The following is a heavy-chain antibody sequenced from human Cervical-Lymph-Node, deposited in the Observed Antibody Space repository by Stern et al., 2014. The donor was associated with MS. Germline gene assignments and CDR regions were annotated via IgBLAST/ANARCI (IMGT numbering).Heavy chain of an antibody. J-gene: IGHJ4*02. V-gene: IGHV3-21*01. Sequence: VQLEESGGGLVKPGGSLRLSCAASGFTFSSYSMNWVRQAPGKGLEWVSSISSSSSYIYYADSVKGRFTISRDNAKNSLYLQMNSLRAEDTAVYYCARDDHYYDSSGYVWGQGTLVTVSS. CDR1: GFTFSSYS. CDR3: ARDDHYYDSSGYV. D-gene: IGHD3-22*01. CDR2: ISSSSSYI.